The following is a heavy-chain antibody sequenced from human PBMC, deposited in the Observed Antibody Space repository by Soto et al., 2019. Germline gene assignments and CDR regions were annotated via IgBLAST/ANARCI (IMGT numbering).Heavy chain of an antibody. Sequence: PSETLSLTCTVAGGSISSYYWSWIRQPPGKGLEWIGYIYYSGSTNYNPSLKSRVTISVDTSKNQFSLKLNSVTAADTAVYYCARGGVDSWRGYYKGYFDCWGQGTLVTVSS. V-gene: IGHV4-59*01. CDR1: GGSISSYY. CDR2: IYYSGST. CDR3: ARGGVDSWRGYYKGYFDC. D-gene: IGHD3-3*01. J-gene: IGHJ4*02.